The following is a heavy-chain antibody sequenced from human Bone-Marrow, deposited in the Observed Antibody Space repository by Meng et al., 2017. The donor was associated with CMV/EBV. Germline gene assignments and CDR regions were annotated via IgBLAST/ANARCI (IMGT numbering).Heavy chain of an antibody. D-gene: IGHD6-13*01. Sequence: GGSLRLSCAASGFTFSSYAMSWVRQAPGKGLEWVSAISGSGGSTYYADSVKGRFTISRDNAKNSLYLQMNSLRAEDTAVYYCASSRFGIAAAGTRNWGQGTLVTVSS. J-gene: IGHJ4*02. CDR3: ASSRFGIAAAGTRN. CDR2: ISGSGGST. CDR1: GFTFSSYA. V-gene: IGHV3-23*01.